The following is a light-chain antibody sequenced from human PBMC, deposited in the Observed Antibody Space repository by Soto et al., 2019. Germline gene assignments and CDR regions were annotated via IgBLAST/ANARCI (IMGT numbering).Light chain of an antibody. Sequence: DIEMTQSPASLSASVGDRVTLTCRASQTISSNLHWYQQKPGQAPKLLIYAASTLQSGVPSRFSGSGSGTEFTLTTISLQPEDFATFYCQQRYSTPALTFGGGTKLEIK. CDR3: QQRYSTPALT. J-gene: IGKJ4*01. CDR1: QTISSN. V-gene: IGKV1-39*01. CDR2: AAS.